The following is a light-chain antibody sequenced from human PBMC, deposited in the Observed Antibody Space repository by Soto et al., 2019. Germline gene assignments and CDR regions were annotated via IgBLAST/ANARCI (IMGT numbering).Light chain of an antibody. CDR2: SAS. Sequence: DIQMTQSPSSLSASVGDRVTMTCRASQSISTYLNWYQQRPGKAPNLLIYSASSLQSGVPSRFSGRGSGTDFTLTISSLQPEDFSTYYRQQNYSIPLTFGPGTIVGI. CDR3: QQNYSIPLT. J-gene: IGKJ3*01. CDR1: QSISTY. V-gene: IGKV1-39*01.